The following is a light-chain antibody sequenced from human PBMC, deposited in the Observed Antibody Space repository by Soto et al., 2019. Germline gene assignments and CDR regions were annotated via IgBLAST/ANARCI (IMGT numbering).Light chain of an antibody. CDR3: HHYGGTPQT. V-gene: IGKV3-20*01. J-gene: IGKJ1*01. Sequence: ETVLTQSPDIVSLSPGQRATLACRASQTVFSSYLAWYQQKPGQAPRLLVYGASRSATGVSARFAGSGSGTDFTLTISRLEPEDFGVYVCHHYGGTPQTFGQGTKLEIK. CDR1: QTVFSSY. CDR2: GAS.